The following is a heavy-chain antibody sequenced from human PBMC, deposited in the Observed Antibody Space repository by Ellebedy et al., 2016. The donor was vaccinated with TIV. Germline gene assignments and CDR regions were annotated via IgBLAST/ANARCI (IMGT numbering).Heavy chain of an antibody. CDR2: SGST. V-gene: IGHV4-39*07. J-gene: IGHJ6*02. CDR3: ARARGGYSYGYYYYYGMDV. CDR1: GGSISSSSYY. Sequence: SETLSLTXTVSGGSISSSSYYWGWIRQPPGKGLEWIGRSGSTNYNPSLKSRLTMSVDTSKSQFSLKLSSVTAADTAVYYCARARGGYSYGYYYYYGMDVWGQGTTVTVSS. D-gene: IGHD5-18*01.